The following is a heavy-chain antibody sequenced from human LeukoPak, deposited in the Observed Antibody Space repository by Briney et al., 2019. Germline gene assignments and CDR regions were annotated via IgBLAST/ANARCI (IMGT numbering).Heavy chain of an antibody. CDR1: GFTFSSYA. V-gene: IGHV3-23*01. Sequence: GGSLRLSCAASGFTFSSYAMSWVRQAPGKGLEWVSGISDSGGGAYSADSVKGRFTISRDNSKNTLYLQMNSLRAEDTAVYYCARGLYSSYYYMDVWGKGTTVTVSS. CDR2: ISDSGGGA. J-gene: IGHJ6*03. CDR3: ARGLYSSYYYMDV. D-gene: IGHD2-15*01.